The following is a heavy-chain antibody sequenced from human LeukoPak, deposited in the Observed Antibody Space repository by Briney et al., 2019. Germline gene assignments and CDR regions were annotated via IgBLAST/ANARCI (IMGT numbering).Heavy chain of an antibody. Sequence: GGSLRLSCAASGFTVSSNYMSWVRQAPGKGLEWVAVIYSGGSTYYADSVKGRFTISRDNSKNTLYLQMNSLRAEDTAIYYCAKDSRSSGWYNWFDPWGQGTLVTVSS. CDR2: IYSGGST. V-gene: IGHV3-53*01. J-gene: IGHJ5*02. D-gene: IGHD6-19*01. CDR1: GFTVSSNY. CDR3: AKDSRSSGWYNWFDP.